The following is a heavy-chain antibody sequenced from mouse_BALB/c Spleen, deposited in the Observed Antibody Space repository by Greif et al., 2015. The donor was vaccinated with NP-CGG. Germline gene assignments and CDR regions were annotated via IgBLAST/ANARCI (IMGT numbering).Heavy chain of an antibody. CDR2: ISYSGST. CDR1: GYSITSDYA. CDR3: ASLRLLFDY. V-gene: IGHV3-2*02. Sequence: VQLQQSGPGLVKPSQSLSLTCTVTGYSITSDYAWNWIRQFPGNKLEWMGYISYSGSTSYNPSLKSRISITRDTSKNQFFLQLNSVTTGDTATYYCASLRLLFDYWGQGTTLTVSS. J-gene: IGHJ2*01. D-gene: IGHD1-2*01.